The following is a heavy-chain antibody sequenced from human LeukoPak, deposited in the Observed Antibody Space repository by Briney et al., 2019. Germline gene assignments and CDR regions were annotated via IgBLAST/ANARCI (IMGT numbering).Heavy chain of an antibody. D-gene: IGHD6-6*01. V-gene: IGHV3-74*01. CDR2: ISGDGSVT. Sequence: GGSLRLSCTASGFTLRNYWMNWVRQVPGKRLVWVSRISGDGSVTNYADSVQGRFTISRDNAKNILYLQINSLRSEDTAVYYCARYSSSSGGASYYLDYWGHGTLVTVS. CDR1: GFTLRNYW. J-gene: IGHJ4*01. CDR3: ARYSSSSGGASYYLDY.